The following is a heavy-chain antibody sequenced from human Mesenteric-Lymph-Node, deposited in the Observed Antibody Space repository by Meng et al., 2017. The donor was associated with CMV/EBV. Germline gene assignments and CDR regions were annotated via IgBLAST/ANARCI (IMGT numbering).Heavy chain of an antibody. J-gene: IGHJ4*02. D-gene: IGHD3-16*01. CDR2: ISWDGSNT. V-gene: IGHV3-43D*03. Sequence: GESLKISCAASGFSFDDYAMHWVRQAPGKGLEWVSLISWDGSNTYYVDSVKGRFTISRDNSKNSLYLQMNSLRAEDTALYYCAKPHGGTAPHFDYWGQGTLVTVSS. CDR3: AKPHGGTAPHFDY. CDR1: GFSFDDYA.